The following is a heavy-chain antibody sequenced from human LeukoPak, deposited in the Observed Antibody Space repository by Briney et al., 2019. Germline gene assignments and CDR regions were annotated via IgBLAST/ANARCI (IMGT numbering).Heavy chain of an antibody. CDR2: INHSGST. D-gene: IGHD3-3*01. J-gene: IGHJ4*02. Sequence: SETLSLTCAVYGGSFSGYYWSWIRQPPGKGLEWIGEINHSGSTNYNPSLKSRVTISVDTSKNQFSLKLSSVTAADTAVYYCARSDFWSGYLNWGQGTLVTVSS. CDR3: ARSDFWSGYLN. CDR1: GGSFSGYY. V-gene: IGHV4-34*01.